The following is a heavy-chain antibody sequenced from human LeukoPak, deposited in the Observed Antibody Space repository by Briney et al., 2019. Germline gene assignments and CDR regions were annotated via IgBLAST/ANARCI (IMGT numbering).Heavy chain of an antibody. CDR3: ARDGPTWYTGEKWYGMDV. J-gene: IGHJ6*02. CDR1: GVTVSSNY. D-gene: IGHD3-10*01. CDR2: IYSGGST. Sequence: PGGSLRLSCAASGVTVSSNYMSWVRQAPGKGLEWVSVIYSGGSTYYADSVKGRFTISRDNSKNTLYLQMNSLRAEDTAVYYCARDGPTWYTGEKWYGMDVWGQGTTVTVSS. V-gene: IGHV3-53*01.